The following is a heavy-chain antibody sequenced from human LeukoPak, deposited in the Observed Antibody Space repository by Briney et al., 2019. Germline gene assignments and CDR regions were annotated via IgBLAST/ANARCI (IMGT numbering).Heavy chain of an antibody. Sequence: GGSLRLSRAASGFTFSHHYMSWIRQAPGKGLEWISYITRSGAFYADSVKGRFTISRDNAKNSLYLQMNSLRVEDTAVYYCARDGDTTSKVDYLGQGTLVTVSS. CDR2: ITRSGA. J-gene: IGHJ4*02. D-gene: IGHD7-27*01. CDR3: ARDGDTTSKVDY. CDR1: GFTFSHHY. V-gene: IGHV3-11*01.